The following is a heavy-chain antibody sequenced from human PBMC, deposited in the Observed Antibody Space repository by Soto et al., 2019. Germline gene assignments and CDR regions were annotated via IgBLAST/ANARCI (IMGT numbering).Heavy chain of an antibody. Sequence: GASVKVYCKASGYTFTGYYMHWARQAPGQGIEWMGWINPNSGGTNYAQKFQGWVTMTRDTSISTAYMELSRLRSDDTAVYYCARGGWNILPNYDFWSCTLRKLQYYMDVWCKATSVTLSS. J-gene: IGHJ6*03. V-gene: IGHV1-2*04. CDR2: INPNSGGT. CDR3: ARGGWNILPNYDFWSCTLRKLQYYMDV. CDR1: GYTFTGYY. D-gene: IGHD3-3*01.